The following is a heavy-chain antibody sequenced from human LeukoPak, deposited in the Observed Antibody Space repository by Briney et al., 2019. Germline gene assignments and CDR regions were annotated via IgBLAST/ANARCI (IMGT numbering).Heavy chain of an antibody. D-gene: IGHD3-10*01. CDR1: GFTFSSYG. J-gene: IGHJ4*02. CDR2: IWYDGSNK. Sequence: HPGRSLGLSCAASGFTFSSYGMHWVRQAPGKGLEWVAVIWYDGSNKYYADSVKGRFTISRDNSKNTLYLQMNSLRAEDTAVYYCARESNYYGSGSYWSYFDYWGQGTLVTVSS. V-gene: IGHV3-33*01. CDR3: ARESNYYGSGSYWSYFDY.